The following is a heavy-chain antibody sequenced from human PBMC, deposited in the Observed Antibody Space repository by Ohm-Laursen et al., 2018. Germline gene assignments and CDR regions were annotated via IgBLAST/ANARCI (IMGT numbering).Heavy chain of an antibody. Sequence: SLRLSCSASGFTFSDYYMSWIRQAPGKGLEWVSYISSSGSTIYYADSVKGRFTISRDNAKNSLYLQMNSLRAEDTAVYYCARDGGPFIAVAGSNYFFDYWGQGTLVTVSS. V-gene: IGHV3-11*01. CDR1: GFTFSDYY. D-gene: IGHD6-19*01. CDR3: ARDGGPFIAVAGSNYFFDY. CDR2: ISSSGSTI. J-gene: IGHJ4*02.